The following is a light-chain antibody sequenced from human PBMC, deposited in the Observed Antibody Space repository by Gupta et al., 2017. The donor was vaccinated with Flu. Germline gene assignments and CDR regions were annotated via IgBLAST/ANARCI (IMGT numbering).Light chain of an antibody. V-gene: IGKV1-27*01. Sequence: DIQMTQSPSSLSASVGDRVTITCRASQVITNYLGWYQQKPGKVPKLLIYAASTLQSGVPSRFSGSGSGTDFTLTISSLQPEDVATYYCQKYNSAPLTFGGGTKVEIK. CDR2: AAS. CDR3: QKYNSAPLT. CDR1: QVITNY. J-gene: IGKJ4*01.